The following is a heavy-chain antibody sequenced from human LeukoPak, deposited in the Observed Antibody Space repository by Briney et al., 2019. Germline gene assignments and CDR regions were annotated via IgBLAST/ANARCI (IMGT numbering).Heavy chain of an antibody. CDR3: AREGRPQQWLVLSYWFDP. D-gene: IGHD6-19*01. CDR1: GYTFTGYY. V-gene: IGHV1-2*02. CDR2: INPNSGGT. Sequence: ASVKVSCKASGYTFTGYYMHWVRQAPGQGLEWMGWINPNSGGTNYAQKFQGRVTMTRDTSISTAYMELSRLRSDDTAVYYCAREGRPQQWLVLSYWFDPWGQGTLVTVSS. J-gene: IGHJ5*02.